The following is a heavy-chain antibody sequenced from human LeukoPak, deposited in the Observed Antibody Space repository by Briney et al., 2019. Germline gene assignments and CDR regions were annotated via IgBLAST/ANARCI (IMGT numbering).Heavy chain of an antibody. D-gene: IGHD3-10*01. Sequence: SETLSLTCTVSGGSISTSSYYWGWIRQPPGKGLQWIGSICYNGSKYYNPSLKSRVIISVDTSKNQYSLKLSSVTAADTAVYYCARHKMVRGIGYYYSMDVWGKGTTVTISS. V-gene: IGHV4-39*01. J-gene: IGHJ6*03. CDR3: ARHKMVRGIGYYYSMDV. CDR1: GGSISTSSYY. CDR2: ICYNGSK.